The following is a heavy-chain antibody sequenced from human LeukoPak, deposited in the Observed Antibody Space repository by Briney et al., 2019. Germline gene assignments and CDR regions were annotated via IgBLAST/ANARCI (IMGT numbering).Heavy chain of an antibody. V-gene: IGHV3-23*01. J-gene: IGHJ4*02. CDR2: LSGSGGST. D-gene: IGHD3-22*01. CDR1: GFTFSSSA. CDR3: AKELGDRSGYPLYSLDY. Sequence: GGSLRLSCAASGFTFSSSAMAWVRQAPGKGLGWVSALSGSGGSTYYADSVRGRFTISRANSKNTLFLQMISLRAEDTAVYYCAKELGDRSGYPLYSLDYWGQGTLVTVAS.